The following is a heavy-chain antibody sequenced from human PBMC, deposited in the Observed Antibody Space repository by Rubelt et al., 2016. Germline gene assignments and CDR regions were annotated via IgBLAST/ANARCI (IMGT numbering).Heavy chain of an antibody. Sequence: QVQLVQSGAEVKKPGASVKVSCKASGHTFTSYYMHWVRQAPGQGLEWMGWINPNSGGTNYAQKFSGRGTMPRDTSISTVYMELGRLSEDDTAGNYWARCGTVTNLFDYWGQGTLVTVSS. V-gene: IGHV1-2*02. CDR1: GHTFTSYY. D-gene: IGHD4-17*01. CDR3: ARCGTVTNLFDY. CDR2: INPNSGGT. J-gene: IGHJ4*02.